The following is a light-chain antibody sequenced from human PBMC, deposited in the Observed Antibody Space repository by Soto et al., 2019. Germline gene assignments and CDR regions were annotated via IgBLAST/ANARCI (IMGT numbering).Light chain of an antibody. CDR3: QQHNDWPYT. J-gene: IGKJ2*01. CDR1: QSVSSN. CDR2: RAS. V-gene: IGKV3-15*01. Sequence: EIVMTQSPATLSVSPGERATLSCRASQSVSSNLAWYQQKPGQAPRLLIYRASTRFTAVPARFSGSGSGTEFTLTISSLQPEDFAVYFCQQHNDWPYTFGQGTKLEI.